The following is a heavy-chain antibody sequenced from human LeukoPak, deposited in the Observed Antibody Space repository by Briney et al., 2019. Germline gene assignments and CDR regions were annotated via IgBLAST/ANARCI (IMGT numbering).Heavy chain of an antibody. CDR1: GYTFTSYA. CDR2: INAGNGNT. Sequence: ASVKVSCKASGYTFTSYAMHWVRQAPGQRLEWMGWINAGNGNTKYSQKFQSRVTITRDTSASTAYMELSSLRSEDTAVYYCARAEYSSGWSPFDYWGQGTLVTVSS. J-gene: IGHJ4*02. D-gene: IGHD6-19*01. V-gene: IGHV1-3*01. CDR3: ARAEYSSGWSPFDY.